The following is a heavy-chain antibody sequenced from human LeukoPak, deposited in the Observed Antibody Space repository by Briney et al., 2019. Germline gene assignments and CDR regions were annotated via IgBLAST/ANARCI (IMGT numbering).Heavy chain of an antibody. CDR2: ISDSGGST. D-gene: IGHD4-11*01. CDR1: GFTFSSYA. V-gene: IGHV3-23*01. J-gene: IGHJ4*02. Sequence: GGSLRLSCAASGFTFSSYAMTWVRQAPGKGLEWVSSISDSGGSTYYADSVKGRFTISRDNSKNTLYLQMNSLRAEDTAVYYCALTTVTDLDYWGQGTLVTVSS. CDR3: ALTTVTDLDY.